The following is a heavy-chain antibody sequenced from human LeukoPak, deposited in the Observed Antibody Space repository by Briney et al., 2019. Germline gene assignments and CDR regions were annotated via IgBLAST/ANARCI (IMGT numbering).Heavy chain of an antibody. CDR3: AREDYDAAGAFDI. D-gene: IGHD4/OR15-4a*01. CDR1: GDSFNSYY. CDR2: IYNSVTT. V-gene: IGHV4-59*01. J-gene: IGHJ3*02. Sequence: SETLSLTCTVSGDSFNSYYWTWIRQPPGKRLEWIGYIYNSVTTSYNPSLKSRVTISVDASKNQFSLKLTSVTAADTAIYYCAREDYDAAGAFDIWGQGTMVTASS.